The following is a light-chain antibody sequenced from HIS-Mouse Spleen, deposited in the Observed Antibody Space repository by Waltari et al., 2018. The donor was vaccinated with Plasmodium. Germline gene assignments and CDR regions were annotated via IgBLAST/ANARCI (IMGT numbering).Light chain of an antibody. V-gene: IGLV3-10*01. CDR3: YSTDSSGNHRV. CDR1: ALPTNY. CDR2: EDS. J-gene: IGLJ3*02. Sequence: SYELTQPPSLSVSPGQTARSTCSGEALPTNYAYSYQQKSGQAPVLVIYEDSKRPSGIPERFSGSSSGTMATLTISGAQVEDEADYYCYSTDSSGNHRVFGGGTKLTVL.